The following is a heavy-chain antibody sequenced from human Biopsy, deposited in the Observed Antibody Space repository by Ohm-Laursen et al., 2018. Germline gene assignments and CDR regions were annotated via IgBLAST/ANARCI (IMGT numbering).Heavy chain of an antibody. V-gene: IGHV4-4*07. CDR1: GDSIISYY. Sequence: SETLSLTCTVSGDSIISYYWNWIRQPAGKGLEWTGRIYSSGGTKYNPSLKSRITMSLDRSKSQVSLRMNSVTAADTAVYYCARARIKTSGVLIPETYYFDSWGQGTLVTVSS. D-gene: IGHD3-3*01. CDR3: ARARIKTSGVLIPETYYFDS. CDR2: IYSSGGT. J-gene: IGHJ4*02.